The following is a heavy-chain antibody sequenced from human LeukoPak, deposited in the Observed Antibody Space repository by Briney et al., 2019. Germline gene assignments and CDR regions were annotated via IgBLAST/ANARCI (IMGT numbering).Heavy chain of an antibody. J-gene: IGHJ3*01. CDR2: LNIYGSVT. V-gene: IGHV3-74*01. CDR1: GFRLSSFW. D-gene: IGHD3-22*01. Sequence: GGSVSLSCRVSGFRLSSFWMLCLRAAPGGGVEWVSRLNIYGSVTHYTPSAGSVKSRFTISRDNGKNTLYLQMNSLRAEDTAVYSCARGASLLVGTSAYFRDALDLWGQGTMVTVSS. CDR3: ARGASLLVGTSAYFRDALDL.